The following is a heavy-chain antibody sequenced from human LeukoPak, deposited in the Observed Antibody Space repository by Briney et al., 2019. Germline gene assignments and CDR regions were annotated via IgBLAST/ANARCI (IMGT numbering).Heavy chain of an antibody. CDR3: ARMATGGYAYDY. CDR1: GFSLSTRGMC. Sequence: SGPTLVKPTQTLTLTCTFSGFSLSTRGMCVSWIRQPPGKALEWLARIDWDDDKYSSTSLKTRLTISKDTSKNQVVLTMTNMDSVDTATYYCARMATGGYAYDYWGQGTLVTVSS. J-gene: IGHJ4*02. CDR2: IDWDDDK. V-gene: IGHV2-70*11. D-gene: IGHD5-12*01.